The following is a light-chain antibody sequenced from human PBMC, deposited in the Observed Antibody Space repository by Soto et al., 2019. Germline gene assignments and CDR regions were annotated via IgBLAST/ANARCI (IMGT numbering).Light chain of an antibody. V-gene: IGKV1-5*03. CDR1: QNIDIW. Sequence: DIQMTQSPSTLSASVGDRVTITCRASQNIDIWLAWYQQKPGKAPKHLIYKASDLESGVPSRFSGSGSGTEFTLTISSLQPYDSATYYCQHYYGYSRTFGQGTKLEIK. CDR3: QHYYGYSRT. J-gene: IGKJ2*01. CDR2: KAS.